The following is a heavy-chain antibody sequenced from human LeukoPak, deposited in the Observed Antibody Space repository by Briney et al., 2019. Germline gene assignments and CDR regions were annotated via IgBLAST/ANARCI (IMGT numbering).Heavy chain of an antibody. CDR3: ARDVYDVLTGYYKLDY. V-gene: IGHV1-2*06. D-gene: IGHD3-9*01. Sequence: ASMKVSCKASGYTFTGNYIHWVRQAPGQGLEWMGRINPNSGGTNYAQKFQGRVTLTRDTSISTAYMDLTRLRSDDTAVYYCARDVYDVLTGYYKLDYWGQGTLVTVSS. J-gene: IGHJ4*02. CDR2: INPNSGGT. CDR1: GYTFTGNY.